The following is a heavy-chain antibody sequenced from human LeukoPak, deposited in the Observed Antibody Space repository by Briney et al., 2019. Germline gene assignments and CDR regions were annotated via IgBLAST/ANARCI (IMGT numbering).Heavy chain of an antibody. D-gene: IGHD7-27*01. J-gene: IGHJ4*02. Sequence: ASVKVSCKTSGYTLTGYYMHWVRQVPGQGLEWMGRINPNSGATNYAQKFQDRVTMTRDTPISTAYMELSRLTSDDTAVYYCARGRRTGDITWIDYWGQGTLVTVSS. CDR3: ARGRRTGDITWIDY. CDR2: INPNSGAT. CDR1: GYTLTGYY. V-gene: IGHV1-2*06.